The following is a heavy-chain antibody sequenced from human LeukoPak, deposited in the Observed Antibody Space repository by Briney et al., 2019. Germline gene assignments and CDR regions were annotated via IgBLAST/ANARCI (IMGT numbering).Heavy chain of an antibody. V-gene: IGHV1-2*02. CDR2: NKPNSGGT. CDR3: ARDEGDDSHY. CDR1: GYTFTGYY. J-gene: IGHJ4*02. Sequence: ASVKVSCKASGYTFTGYYMHWVRQAPGQGLEWMGWNKPNSGGTKYAQKFQGRVTITRDTSIRPAYMGLSGLRSDDTAVYYCARDEGDDSHYWGQGTLVTVSS. D-gene: IGHD5-24*01.